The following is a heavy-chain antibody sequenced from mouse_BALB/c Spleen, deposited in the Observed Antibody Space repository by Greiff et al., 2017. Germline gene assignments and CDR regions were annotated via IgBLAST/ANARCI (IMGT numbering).Heavy chain of an antibody. V-gene: IGHV8-12*01. CDR2: IYWDDDK. Sequence: QVTLKVSGPGILQPSQTLSLTCSFSGFSLSTSGMGVSWIRQPSGKGLEWLAHIYWDDDKRYNPSLKSRLTISKDTSRNQVFLKITSVDTADTATYYCARRRRSYAMDYWGQGTSVTVSS. D-gene: IGHD2-14*01. J-gene: IGHJ4*01. CDR1: GFSLSTSGMG. CDR3: ARRRRSYAMDY.